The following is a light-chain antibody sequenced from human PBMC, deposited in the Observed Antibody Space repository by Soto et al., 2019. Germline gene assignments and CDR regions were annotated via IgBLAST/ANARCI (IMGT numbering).Light chain of an antibody. CDR3: QQFGNSPYT. V-gene: IGKV3-20*01. J-gene: IGKJ2*01. CDR1: QSVSSSY. CDR2: GAS. Sequence: EIVLTQSPGTLSLSPGERATLSCRASQSVSSSYLAWYQQEPGQAPRLLIYGASSRATGIPDRFSGSGSGTDFTLTISRLEPEDFAVYYCQQFGNSPYTFGQGTRLEIK.